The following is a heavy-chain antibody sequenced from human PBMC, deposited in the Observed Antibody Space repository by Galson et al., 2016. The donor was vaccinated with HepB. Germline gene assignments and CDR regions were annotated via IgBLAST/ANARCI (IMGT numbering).Heavy chain of an antibody. CDR1: GFTFSTYW. D-gene: IGHD1-14*01. V-gene: IGHV3-74*01. CDR3: VRKSTTGSGDSFQM. J-gene: IGHJ3*02. Sequence: SLRLSCAASGFTFSTYWMHWVRQAPGKGLVWVSRINSDGSSTTSADPVTGRFTVSRDNAKNTLYLQINSLRAEDTTVYYCVRKSTTGSGDSFQMWGQGTMVTVSS. CDR2: INSDGSST.